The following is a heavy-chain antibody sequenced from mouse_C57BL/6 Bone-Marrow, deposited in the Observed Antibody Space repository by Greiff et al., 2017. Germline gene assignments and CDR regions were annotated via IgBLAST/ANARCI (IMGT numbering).Heavy chain of an antibody. V-gene: IGHV1-54*01. D-gene: IGHD2-4*01. Sequence: VQLQQSGAELVRPGTSVKVSCKASGYAFTNYLIAWVKQRPGQGLEWIGVINPGSGGTNYNEKFKGKATLTADKSSSTAYMQLSSLTSEDSAVYFYARPIYYDYEGYWGQGTSVTVSS. CDR3: ARPIYYDYEGY. J-gene: IGHJ4*01. CDR2: INPGSGGT. CDR1: GYAFTNYL.